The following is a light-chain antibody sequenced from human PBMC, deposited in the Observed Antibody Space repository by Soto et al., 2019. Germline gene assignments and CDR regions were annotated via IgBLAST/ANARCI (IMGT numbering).Light chain of an antibody. Sequence: EIVMTQSPVTLSVSPGERATLSCRASQSVSSNLAWYQQRPGQAPRLLIYGASTRATGVPARFSGSGSGTEFTLTISCLQSEDFAVLYCQQYNHWPPRYTFGQGTTLEIK. CDR1: QSVSSN. J-gene: IGKJ2*01. CDR3: QQYNHWPPRYT. V-gene: IGKV3-15*01. CDR2: GAS.